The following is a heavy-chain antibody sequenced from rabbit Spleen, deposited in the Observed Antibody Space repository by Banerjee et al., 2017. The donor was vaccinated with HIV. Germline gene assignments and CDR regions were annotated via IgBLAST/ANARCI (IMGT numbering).Heavy chain of an antibody. D-gene: IGHD3-1*01. J-gene: IGHJ3*01. CDR2: INAGSGGSA. V-gene: IGHV1S45*01. Sequence: QEQLEESGGDLVKPEGSLTLTCTASGFDFSSDAMCWVRQAPGKGLEWIACINAGSGGSAWYATWAKGRFTISKPSSTTMTLQMTSLTAADTATYFCMRSPIGSNALWGQGTLVTVS. CDR1: GFDFSSDA. CDR3: MRSPIGSNAL.